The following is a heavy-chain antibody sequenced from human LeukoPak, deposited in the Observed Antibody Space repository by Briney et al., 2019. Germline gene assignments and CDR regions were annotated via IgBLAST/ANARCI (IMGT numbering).Heavy chain of an antibody. V-gene: IGHV3-48*01. CDR1: GFTFSSYS. D-gene: IGHD3-16*02. Sequence: PGGSLRLSCAASGFTFSSYSMNWVRQAPGKGLEWVSYISSSGTTIYYADSVKGRFTISRDNAKNSLYLQMNSLRAGDTAVYYCARSDARGVIPNYYGMDVGGQGTTVTVSS. CDR3: ARSDARGVIPNYYGMDV. J-gene: IGHJ6*02. CDR2: ISSSGTTI.